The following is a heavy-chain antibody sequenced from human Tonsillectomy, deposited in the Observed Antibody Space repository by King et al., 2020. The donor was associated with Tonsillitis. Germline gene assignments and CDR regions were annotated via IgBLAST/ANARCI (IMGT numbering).Heavy chain of an antibody. Sequence: VQLVESGGGVVQPGRSLRLSCAASGFTFSSYAMHWVRQAPGKGLEWVGVISYDGSIKYYADSVKGRFTISRENSKNTLYLQMNSLRAEDTAVYYCAREGGGCQGDCGYYYYGMDVWGQGTTVTVSS. CDR1: GFTFSSYA. CDR2: ISYDGSIK. J-gene: IGHJ6*02. V-gene: IGHV3-30*04. CDR3: AREGGGCQGDCGYYYYGMDV. D-gene: IGHD2-21*02.